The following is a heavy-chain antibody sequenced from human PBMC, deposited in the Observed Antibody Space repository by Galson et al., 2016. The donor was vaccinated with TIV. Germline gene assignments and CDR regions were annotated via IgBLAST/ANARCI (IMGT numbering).Heavy chain of an antibody. D-gene: IGHD1-26*01. CDR2: ISGYSGNT. V-gene: IGHV1-18*01. CDR1: GYTFTDYG. Sequence: SVKVSCKASGYTFTDYGISWVRQAPGQGLEWMGWISGYSGNTNHAQKFQGRVTMTTNTSTRTAYMELRRLRSDDTAVYYCARGRMSALGGATPDFWGQGTLVSVSS. CDR3: ARGRMSALGGATPDF. J-gene: IGHJ4*02.